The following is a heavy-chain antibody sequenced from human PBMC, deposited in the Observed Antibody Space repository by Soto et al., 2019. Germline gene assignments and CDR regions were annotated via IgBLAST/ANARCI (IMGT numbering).Heavy chain of an antibody. V-gene: IGHV3-30-3*01. J-gene: IGHJ6*02. CDR1: GFTFSSYA. Sequence: QVQLVESGGGVVQPGRSLRLSCAASGFTFSSYAMHWVRQAPGKGLEWVAVISYDGSNKYYADSVKGRFTISRDNSKNSLYLQMNSLRAEDTAVYYCARDRGGGGITMVRGRPAYYYGMGVWGQGTTVTVSS. D-gene: IGHD3-10*01. CDR2: ISYDGSNK. CDR3: ARDRGGGGITMVRGRPAYYYGMGV.